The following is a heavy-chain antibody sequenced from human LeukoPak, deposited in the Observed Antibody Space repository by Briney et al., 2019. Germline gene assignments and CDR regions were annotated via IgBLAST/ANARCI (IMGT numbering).Heavy chain of an antibody. CDR1: GFSFSSYG. CDR3: ARAISDYDASDI. V-gene: IGHV3-21*01. J-gene: IGHJ3*02. D-gene: IGHD4-17*01. Sequence: GGSLRLSCAASGFSFSSYGMHWVRQAPGKGLEWVSSISSSSNFIYYADSVKGRFTISRDNAKNSLYLQMNSLRAEDTAVYYCARAISDYDASDIWGQGTMVTVSS. CDR2: ISSSSNFI.